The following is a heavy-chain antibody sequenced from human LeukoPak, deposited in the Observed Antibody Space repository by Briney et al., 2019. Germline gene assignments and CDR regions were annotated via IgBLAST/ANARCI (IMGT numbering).Heavy chain of an antibody. Sequence: SETLSLTCAVYVGSFRGYYWSWIRQPPGKGLEWIGEINHSGSTNYNPSLKSRVTISVDTSKNQFSLKLSSVTAADTAVYYCARGGHIVVVPAAPKKTPKRNNWFDPWGQGTLVTVSS. CDR3: ARGGHIVVVPAAPKKTPKRNNWFDP. CDR2: INHSGST. V-gene: IGHV4-34*01. CDR1: VGSFRGYY. D-gene: IGHD2-2*01. J-gene: IGHJ5*02.